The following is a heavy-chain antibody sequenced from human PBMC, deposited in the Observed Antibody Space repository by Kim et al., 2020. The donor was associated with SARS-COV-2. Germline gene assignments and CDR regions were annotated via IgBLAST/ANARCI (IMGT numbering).Heavy chain of an antibody. Sequence: GGSLRLSCAASGFTFRSYSMMWVRQAPGKGLEWISYINSRGSSIFYAGSVEGRFTISRDNTEKSLYLQIDSPRAEDTAVYYCARASGYEPTAYSYGLYV. CDR2: INSRGSSI. CDR3: ARASGYEPTAYSYGLYV. J-gene: IGHJ6*01. D-gene: IGHD5-12*01. CDR1: GFTFRSYS. V-gene: IGHV3-48*01.